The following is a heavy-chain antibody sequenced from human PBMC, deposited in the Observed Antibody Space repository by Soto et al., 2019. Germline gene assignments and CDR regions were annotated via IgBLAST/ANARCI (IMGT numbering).Heavy chain of an antibody. CDR3: ARLGYYYDSSGWDAFDI. V-gene: IGHV3-74*01. CDR1: GFTFSSYW. CDR2: INSDGSST. D-gene: IGHD3-22*01. Sequence: GSLRLSCAASGFTFSSYWMHWVRQAPGKGLVWVSRINSDGSSTSYADSVKGRFTISRDNAKNTLYLQMNSLRAEDTAVYYCARLGYYYDSSGWDAFDIWGQGTMVTVSS. J-gene: IGHJ3*02.